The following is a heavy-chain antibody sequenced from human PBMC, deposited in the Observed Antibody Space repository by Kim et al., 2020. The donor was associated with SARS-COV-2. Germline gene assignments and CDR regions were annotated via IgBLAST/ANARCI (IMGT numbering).Heavy chain of an antibody. Sequence: GGSLRLSCAASGFTFSSYWMHWVRQAPGKGLVWVSRINSDGSSTSYADSVKGRFTISRDNAKNTLYLQMNSLRAEDTAVYYCARVGGGPSYDYIWVGFDYWGQGTLVTVSS. CDR2: INSDGSST. CDR3: ARVGGGPSYDYIWVGFDY. CDR1: GFTFSSYW. V-gene: IGHV3-74*01. J-gene: IGHJ4*02. D-gene: IGHD3-16*01.